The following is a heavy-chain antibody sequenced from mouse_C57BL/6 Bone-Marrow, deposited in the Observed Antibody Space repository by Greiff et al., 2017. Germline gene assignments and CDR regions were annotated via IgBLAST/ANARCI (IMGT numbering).Heavy chain of an antibody. D-gene: IGHD3-1*01. J-gene: IGHJ3*01. Sequence: VQLQQSGAELARPGASVKLSCKASGYTFTSYGISWVKQRTGQGLEWIGEIYPRSGNTYYNEKFKGKATLTADKYSRTAYMGLRSLTTEDSAVYFCARLGPRAMFAYWGRGTLVTVSA. CDR1: GYTFTSYG. CDR2: IYPRSGNT. V-gene: IGHV1-81*01. CDR3: ARLGPRAMFAY.